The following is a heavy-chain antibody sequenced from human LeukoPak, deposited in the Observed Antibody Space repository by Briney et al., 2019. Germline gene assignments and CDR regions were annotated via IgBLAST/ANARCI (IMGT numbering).Heavy chain of an antibody. CDR2: INSDGSST. J-gene: IGHJ4*02. V-gene: IGHV3-74*01. D-gene: IGHD3-22*01. CDR1: GFTFSSYW. Sequence: QPGGSLRLSCAASGFTFSSYWMHWVRQAPGKGLVWVSRINSDGSSTSYADSVKGRFTISRGNAKNTLYLQMNSLRAEDTAVYYCARGDDYYDSSGYYGAMNYWGQETLVTVSS. CDR3: ARGDDYYDSSGYYGAMNY.